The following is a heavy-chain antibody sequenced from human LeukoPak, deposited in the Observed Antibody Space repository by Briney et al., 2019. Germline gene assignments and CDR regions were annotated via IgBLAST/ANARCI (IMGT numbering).Heavy chain of an antibody. CDR2: INPNSGGT. V-gene: IGHV1-2*02. Sequence: ASVKVSCKASGYTFTGYYMHWVRQAPGQGLEWMGWINPNSGGTNYAQKFQGRVTMTRDTSISTAYMELSRLRSDDTAVYYCATLWGIAAPPENWFDPWGQGTLVTVSS. J-gene: IGHJ5*02. D-gene: IGHD6-13*01. CDR1: GYTFTGYY. CDR3: ATLWGIAAPPENWFDP.